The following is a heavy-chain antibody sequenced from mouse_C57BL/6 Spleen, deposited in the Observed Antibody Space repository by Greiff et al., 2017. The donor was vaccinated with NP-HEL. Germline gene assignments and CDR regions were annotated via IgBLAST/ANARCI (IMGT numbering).Heavy chain of an antibody. CDR2: ISSGSSTI. J-gene: IGHJ3*01. D-gene: IGHD1-1*01. Sequence: EVKLMESGGGLVKPGGSLKLSCAASGFTFSDYGMHWVRQAPEKGLEWVAYISSGSSTIYYADTVKGRFTISRDNAKNTLFLQMTSLRSEDTAMYYCATDGSSYVWFAYWGQGTLVTVSA. CDR3: ATDGSSYVWFAY. V-gene: IGHV5-17*01. CDR1: GFTFSDYG.